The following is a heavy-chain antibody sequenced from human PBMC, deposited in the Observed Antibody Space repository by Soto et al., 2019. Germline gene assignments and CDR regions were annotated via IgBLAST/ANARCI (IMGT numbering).Heavy chain of an antibody. V-gene: IGHV3-15*07. CDR1: GFTFSNAW. D-gene: IGHD5-18*01. J-gene: IGHJ4*02. Sequence: PGGSLRLSCAASGFTFSNAWMNWVRQATGKGLEWVGRIKSKTDGGTTDYAAPVKGRFTISRDDSKNTLYLQMNSLKTEDTAVYYCTTDSSGYSYGPLDYWGQGTLVTVSS. CDR2: IKSKTDGGTT. CDR3: TTDSSGYSYGPLDY.